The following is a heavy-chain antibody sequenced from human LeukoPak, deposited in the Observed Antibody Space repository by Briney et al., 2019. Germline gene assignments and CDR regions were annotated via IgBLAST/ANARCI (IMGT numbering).Heavy chain of an antibody. V-gene: IGHV3-7*01. D-gene: IGHD3-16*01. CDR3: ARIGLWAHGRFHSDF. CDR2: IKEDGSEK. Sequence: GGSLRLSCAASGFIFSSNYMSWVRQAPGQGLEWVGNIKEDGSEKYYVDSLKGRFTISRDNGKNSLYLQMSSLRAEDTAVYYCARIGLWAHGRFHSDFFGQGTLVTVSS. J-gene: IGHJ4*02. CDR1: GFIFSSNY.